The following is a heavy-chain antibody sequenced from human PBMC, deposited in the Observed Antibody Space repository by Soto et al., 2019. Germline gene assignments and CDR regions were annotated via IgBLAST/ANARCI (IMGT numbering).Heavy chain of an antibody. CDR2: IYPGDSDA. Sequence: GESLKISCKGSGYSFTSYWIGWVRQMPGKGLEWMGIIYPGDSDARYSPSFQGQVTISADKSISTAYLQWSSLKASDTAMYYCATAGSYVLSYYVLDVWGQGTTVIGSS. CDR1: GYSFTSYW. D-gene: IGHD1-26*01. J-gene: IGHJ6*02. CDR3: ATAGSYVLSYYVLDV. V-gene: IGHV5-51*01.